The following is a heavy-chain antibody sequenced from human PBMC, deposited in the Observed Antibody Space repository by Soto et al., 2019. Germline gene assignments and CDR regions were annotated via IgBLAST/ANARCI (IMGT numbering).Heavy chain of an antibody. CDR1: GFAFGFYE. CDR2: ISTSGDTI. Sequence: GGSLRLSCAASGFAFGFYEMNWVRQAPGKGLEWVSYISTSGDTIYYADSVKGRFTISRDNARNSLYLQMNSLRAEDTAVYYCARDGYGDPYYYYGMDVWGQGTTVTSP. V-gene: IGHV3-48*03. J-gene: IGHJ6*02. CDR3: ARDGYGDPYYYYGMDV. D-gene: IGHD4-17*01.